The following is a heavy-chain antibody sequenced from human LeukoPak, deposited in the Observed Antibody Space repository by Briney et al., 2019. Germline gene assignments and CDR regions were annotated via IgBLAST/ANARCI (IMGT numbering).Heavy chain of an antibody. CDR3: ARDKMAENDVLDV. CDR1: GFTFSDYA. CDR2: IRSKAYGGTT. D-gene: IGHD2-8*01. J-gene: IGHJ3*01. Sequence: GGSLRLSCAASGFTFSDYAIHWVRQAPGKGLEWVGFIRSKAYGGTTDYAASVKGRFIISRDDSKSIAYLQMDSLKTEDTAVYYCARDKMAENDVLDVWGQGTMVTVSS. V-gene: IGHV3-49*04.